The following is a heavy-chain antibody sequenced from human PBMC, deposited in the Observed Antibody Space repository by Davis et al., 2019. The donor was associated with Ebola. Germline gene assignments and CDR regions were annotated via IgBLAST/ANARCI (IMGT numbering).Heavy chain of an antibody. J-gene: IGHJ6*02. CDR2: IYSGGST. V-gene: IGHV3-53*01. CDR3: ARDHKVGQQLALKPYWYYYYYGMDV. CDR1: GFTVSSNY. Sequence: PGGSLRLSCAASGFTVSSNYMSWVRQAPGKGLEWVSVIYSGGSTYYADSVKGRFTISRDNSKNTLYLQMNSLRAEDTAVYYCARDHKVGQQLALKPYWYYYYYGMDVWGQGTTVTVSS. D-gene: IGHD6-13*01.